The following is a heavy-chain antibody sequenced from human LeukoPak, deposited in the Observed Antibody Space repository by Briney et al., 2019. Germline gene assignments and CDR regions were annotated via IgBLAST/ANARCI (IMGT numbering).Heavy chain of an antibody. V-gene: IGHV3-23*01. CDR2: IRDSADST. CDR3: AKGMYRGFDP. CDR1: GFTFSSYA. D-gene: IGHD2-2*01. J-gene: IGHJ5*02. Sequence: PGGSLRLSCAASGFTFSSYAMSWVRQAPGKGLEWVSCIRDSADSTCYADSVKGRFTISRDNSKNTLYLQMNSLRAEDTAVHYCAKGMYRGFDPWGQGTLVTVSS.